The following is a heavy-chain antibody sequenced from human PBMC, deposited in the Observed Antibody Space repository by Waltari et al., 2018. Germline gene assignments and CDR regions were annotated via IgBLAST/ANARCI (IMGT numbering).Heavy chain of an antibody. CDR2: SSAYNGNT. V-gene: IGHV1-18*01. J-gene: IGHJ3*02. D-gene: IGHD2-21*01. CDR1: GYTFTSYG. CDR3: ARHGAYCGGDCPDAFDI. Sequence: QVQLVQSGAEVKKPGASVKVSCKASGYTFTSYGISWVRQAPGQGLEWMGWSSAYNGNTNYAQKIQGRVTMTTDTSTSTAYMELRSLRSDDTAVYYCARHGAYCGGDCPDAFDIWGQGTMVTVSS.